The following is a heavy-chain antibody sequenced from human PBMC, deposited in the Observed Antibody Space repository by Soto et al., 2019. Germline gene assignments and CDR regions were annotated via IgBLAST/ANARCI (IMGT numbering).Heavy chain of an antibody. V-gene: IGHV1-69*01. J-gene: IGHJ6*02. Sequence: QVQLVQSGAEVKKPGSSVKVSCKASGGTFSSYAISWVRQAPGQGLEWMGGIIPIFGTANYAQKFQGRVTITADESTSTAYMELSSLRSEDTAVYYCARDCKYCSSTSCYYYYYGMDVWGQGTTVTVSS. CDR2: IIPIFGTA. CDR1: GGTFSSYA. CDR3: ARDCKYCSSTSCYYYYYGMDV. D-gene: IGHD2-2*01.